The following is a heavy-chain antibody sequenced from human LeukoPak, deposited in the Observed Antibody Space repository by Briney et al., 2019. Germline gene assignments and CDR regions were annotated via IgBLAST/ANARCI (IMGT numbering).Heavy chain of an antibody. CDR1: GFSFTGYS. Sequence: PGGSLRLSCAASGFSFTGYSMNWVRQAPGKGLEWLSYIRSSGNTIYYADSVKGRFTVSRDNAKNSLYLQMNSLRDEDTAVYYCVRTVLGVSCYYDLWGRGTLVTVSS. D-gene: IGHD3-10*01. CDR3: VRTVLGVSCYYDL. V-gene: IGHV3-48*02. J-gene: IGHJ2*01. CDR2: IRSSGNTI.